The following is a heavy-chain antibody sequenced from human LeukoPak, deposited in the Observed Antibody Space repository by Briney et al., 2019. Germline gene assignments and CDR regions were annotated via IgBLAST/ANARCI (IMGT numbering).Heavy chain of an antibody. V-gene: IGHV4-34*01. J-gene: IGHJ6*03. Sequence: SETLSLTCAVYGGSFSGYYWSWIRQPPGKGLEWIGEINHSGSTNYNPSLKSRVTISVDTSKNQFSLKLSSVTAADTAVYYCARCRVDSKDVREPTPQNDMDVWGKGTTVTVSS. CDR1: GGSFSGYY. D-gene: IGHD3-22*01. CDR2: INHSGST. CDR3: ARCRVDSKDVREPTPQNDMDV.